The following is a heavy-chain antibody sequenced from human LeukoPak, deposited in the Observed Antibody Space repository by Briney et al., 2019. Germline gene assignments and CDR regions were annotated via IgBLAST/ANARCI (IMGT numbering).Heavy chain of an antibody. V-gene: IGHV1-3*01. CDR2: INAGNGNT. CDR1: RYTFTSYA. CDR3: ARVYPYCSSTSCYEAFDY. D-gene: IGHD2-2*01. Sequence: ASVKVSCKASRYTFTSYAMHWVRQAPGQRLEWMGWINAGNGNTKYSQKFQGRVTITRDTSASTAYMELSSLRSEDTAVYYCARVYPYCSSTSCYEAFDYWGQGTLVTVSS. J-gene: IGHJ4*02.